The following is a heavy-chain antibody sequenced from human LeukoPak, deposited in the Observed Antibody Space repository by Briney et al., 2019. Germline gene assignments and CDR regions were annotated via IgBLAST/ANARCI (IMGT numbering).Heavy chain of an antibody. D-gene: IGHD2-2*01. CDR2: IYPGDSDT. J-gene: IGHJ3*01. CDR3: ARRRDIAVVRGRSDDAFDV. Sequence: GESLKISCQGSGYTFTSYWIGWVRQMPGKGLEWMGIIYPGDSDTRYSPSFQGQVTISVDKSISTAHLHWSSLKASDTAIYYRARRRDIAVVRGRSDDAFDVWGQGTMVTVSS. V-gene: IGHV5-51*01. CDR1: GYTFTSYW.